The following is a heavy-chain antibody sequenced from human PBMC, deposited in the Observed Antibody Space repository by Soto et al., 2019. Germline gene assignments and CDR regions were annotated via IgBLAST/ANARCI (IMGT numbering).Heavy chain of an antibody. J-gene: IGHJ4*02. D-gene: IGHD3-22*01. CDR2: ISSSSSYI. Sequence: SLRLSCAASGFTFSSYSMNWVRQAPGKGLEWVSSISSSSSYIYYADSVKGRFTISRGNAKNSLYLQMNSLRAEDTAVYYCARDLPNYDYYDSSGYYGYWGQGTLVTVSS. CDR3: ARDLPNYDYYDSSGYYGY. V-gene: IGHV3-21*01. CDR1: GFTFSSYS.